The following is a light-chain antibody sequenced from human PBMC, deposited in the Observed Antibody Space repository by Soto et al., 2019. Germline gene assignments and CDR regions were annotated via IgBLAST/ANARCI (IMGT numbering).Light chain of an antibody. J-gene: IGKJ1*01. CDR3: QQYGSSPRT. CDR1: HIINSRY. V-gene: IGKV3-20*01. CDR2: DAS. Sequence: EIVMTQSPGTLSVSPGERATLSCRASHIINSRYLAWYQQKPGQAPRLLMYDASTRATGIPDRFSGSGSGTDFTLTISRLEPEDFAVYYCQQYGSSPRTFGQGTKVDIK.